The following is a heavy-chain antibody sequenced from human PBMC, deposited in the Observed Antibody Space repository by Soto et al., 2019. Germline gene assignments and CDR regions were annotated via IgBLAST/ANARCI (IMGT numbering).Heavy chain of an antibody. Sequence: QVQLHQSGPGLVKPSQTLSLTCAISGDSVSSNSGGWSWIRQSPSRGLEWLGRTYYRSKWYTDYAVSVRSRITISPDTSKNQFSLQVNSVTPEDTAVYFCARDDNSGYSSFDYWGQGTLVTVSS. J-gene: IGHJ4*02. D-gene: IGHD3-22*01. CDR3: ARDDNSGYSSFDY. CDR2: TYYRSKWYT. CDR1: GDSVSSNSGG. V-gene: IGHV6-1*01.